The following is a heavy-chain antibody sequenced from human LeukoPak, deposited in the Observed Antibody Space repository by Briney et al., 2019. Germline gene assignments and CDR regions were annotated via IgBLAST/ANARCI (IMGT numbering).Heavy chain of an antibody. CDR3: ARIIVGATSDY. V-gene: IGHV1-46*01. D-gene: IGHD1-26*01. Sequence: ASVKVSCKASGYTFTSYYMHWVRQAPGQGLEWMGIINPSGGSTSYAQKFQGRVTMTRDTSTSTVYMELRSLRSDDTAVYYCARIIVGATSDYWGQGTLVTVSS. CDR1: GYTFTSYY. CDR2: INPSGGST. J-gene: IGHJ4*02.